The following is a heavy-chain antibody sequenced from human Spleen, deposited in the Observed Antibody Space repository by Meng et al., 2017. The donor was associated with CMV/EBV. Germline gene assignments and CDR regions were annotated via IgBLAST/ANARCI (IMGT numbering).Heavy chain of an antibody. Sequence: SGFTFTIYGFHWVRQAPGKGLEWVAFIRNDGSDKYYADSVEGRFTISRDSSKNTVYLQMKNLRAEDTALYYCAGDRSDYFLYAFDIWGQGTMVTVSS. CDR2: IRNDGSDK. J-gene: IGHJ3*02. D-gene: IGHD3-22*01. CDR3: AGDRSDYFLYAFDI. CDR1: GFTFTIYG. V-gene: IGHV3-30*02.